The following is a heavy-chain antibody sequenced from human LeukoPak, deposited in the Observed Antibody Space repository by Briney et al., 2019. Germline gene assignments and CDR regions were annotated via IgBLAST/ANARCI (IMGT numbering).Heavy chain of an antibody. V-gene: IGHV4-34*01. D-gene: IGHD6-13*01. CDR2: INHSGST. CDR3: ARDISIAAAGTVGWFDP. Sequence: SETLSLTCAVYGGSFSGYYWSWIRQPPGKGLEWIGEINHSGSTNYNPSLKSRVTISVDTSKNQFSLKLSSVTAADTAVYYCARDISIAAAGTVGWFDPWGQGTLVTVSS. CDR1: GGSFSGYY. J-gene: IGHJ5*02.